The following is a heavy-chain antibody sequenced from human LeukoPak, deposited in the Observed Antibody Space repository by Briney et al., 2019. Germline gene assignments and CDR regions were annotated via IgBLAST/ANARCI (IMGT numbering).Heavy chain of an antibody. D-gene: IGHD6-13*01. CDR3: ARCHSSSWYGYYYMDV. CDR1: GFTFSSYW. CDR2: IKQDGSEK. V-gene: IGHV3-7*01. Sequence: GGSLRLSCAASGFTFSSYWMSWVRQAPGKGLEWVANIKQDGSEKYYVDSVKGRFTISRDNAKNSLYLQMNSLRAEDTAVYYCARCHSSSWYGYYYMDVWGKGTTVTVSS. J-gene: IGHJ6*03.